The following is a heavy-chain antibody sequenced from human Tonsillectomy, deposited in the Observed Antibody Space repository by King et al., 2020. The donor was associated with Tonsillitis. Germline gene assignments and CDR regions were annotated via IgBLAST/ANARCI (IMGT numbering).Heavy chain of an antibody. CDR1: GFTFSRYA. V-gene: IGHV3-23*04. D-gene: IGHD3-3*01. J-gene: IGHJ3*02. CDR2: ISGSGGST. CDR3: AKEARDLLEGNIEWTFDN. Sequence: QLVQSGGGLGQPGGSLRLSCAASGFTFSRYAMNWVRQHPGKGLEWVSGISGSGGSTNYADSVKGRFTISRDNFKNTLYLQMDSLRAEDTAVYYCAKEARDLLEGNIEWTFDNW.